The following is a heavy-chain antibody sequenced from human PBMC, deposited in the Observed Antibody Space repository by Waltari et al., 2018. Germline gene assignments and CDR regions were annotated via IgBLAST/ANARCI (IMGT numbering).Heavy chain of an antibody. J-gene: IGHJ6*03. CDR2: IYYSGST. CDR3: ARGKGQLLHNYYYYYMDV. D-gene: IGHD2-2*01. Sequence: QVQLQESGPGLVKPSETLSLTCTVSGGSISSYYWSWIRQPPGKGLEWIGYIYYSGSTNYNPSLKSRVTISVDTSKNQFSLKLSSVTAADTAVYYCARGKGQLLHNYYYYYMDVWGKGTTVTVSS. CDR1: GGSISSYY. V-gene: IGHV4-59*01.